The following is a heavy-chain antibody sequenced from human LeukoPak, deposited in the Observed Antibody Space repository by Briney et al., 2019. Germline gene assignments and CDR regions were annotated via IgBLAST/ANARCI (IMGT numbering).Heavy chain of an antibody. CDR2: ISYDGSNK. D-gene: IGHD3-16*01. CDR3: ARVAYDYVWGPDWFDP. V-gene: IGHV3-30*04. J-gene: IGHJ5*02. CDR1: RFTFSSYA. Sequence: GGSLRPSCAASRFTFSSYAMHWVRQAPGKGLEWVAVISYDGSNKYCADSVKGRFTISRDNSKNTLYPQMNSLRAEDTAVYYCARVAYDYVWGPDWFDPWGQGTLVTVSS.